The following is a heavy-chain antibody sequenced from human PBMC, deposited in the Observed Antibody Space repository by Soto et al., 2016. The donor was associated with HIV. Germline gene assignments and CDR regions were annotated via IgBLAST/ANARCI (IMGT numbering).Heavy chain of an antibody. CDR2: IGGSGGNI. J-gene: IGHJ4*02. V-gene: IGHV3-23*01. CDR3: GRARYCSGGSCFLDY. CDR1: GFTFSSYT. D-gene: IGHD2-15*01. Sequence: EVELLESGGGLVQPGGSLKVSCEGSGFTFSSYTMSWVRQSPGKGLEWVSSIGGSGGNIYYADSLKGRFTISRDNSKNTLYLQMNSLTAEDTAVYYCGRARYCSGGSCFLDYWDQGALVTVSS.